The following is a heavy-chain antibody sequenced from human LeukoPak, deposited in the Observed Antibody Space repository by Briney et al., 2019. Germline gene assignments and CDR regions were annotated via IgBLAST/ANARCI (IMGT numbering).Heavy chain of an antibody. CDR3: ARSLRTFDY. CDR1: GFTFSSYS. V-gene: IGHV3-48*04. J-gene: IGHJ4*02. CDR2: ISSSSSTI. D-gene: IGHD4-17*01. Sequence: GGSLRLSCAASGFTFSSYSMNWVRPAPAKGLEWVSYISSSSSTIYYADSVKGRFTISRDNAKNSLYLQMNSLRAEDTAVYYCARSLRTFDYWGQGTLVTVSS.